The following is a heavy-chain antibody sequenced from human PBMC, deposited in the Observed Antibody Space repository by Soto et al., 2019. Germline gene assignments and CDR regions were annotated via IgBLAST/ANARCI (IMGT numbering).Heavy chain of an antibody. CDR1: GGSISSGGYS. Sequence: SETLSLTCAVSGGSISSGGYSWSWIRQPPGKGLEWIGYIYHSGSTYYNPSLKSRVTISADKSISTVYLQWSSLKASDTAIYYCARRLRHVQIPGPWFDPWGQGTQVTVSS. J-gene: IGHJ5*02. D-gene: IGHD2-8*01. CDR3: ARRLRHVQIPGPWFDP. CDR2: IYHSGST. V-gene: IGHV4-30-2*01.